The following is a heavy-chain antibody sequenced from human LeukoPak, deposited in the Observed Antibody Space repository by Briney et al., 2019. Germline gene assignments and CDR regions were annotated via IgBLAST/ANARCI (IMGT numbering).Heavy chain of an antibody. CDR3: ASGEVGATTSHY. V-gene: IGHV4-59*01. CDR1: GGSISSYY. D-gene: IGHD1-26*01. J-gene: IGHJ4*02. CDR2: IYYSGST. Sequence: SETLSLTCTVSGGSISSYYWSWIRQPPGKGLEWIGYIYYSGSTNYNPSLKSRVTISVDTSKNQFSLKLSSVTAADTAVYYCASGEVGATTSHYWGQGTLVTVSS.